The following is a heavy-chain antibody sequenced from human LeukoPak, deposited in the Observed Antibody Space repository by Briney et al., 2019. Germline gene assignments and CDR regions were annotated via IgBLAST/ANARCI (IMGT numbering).Heavy chain of an antibody. V-gene: IGHV3-23*01. D-gene: IGHD6-19*01. CDR1: GFAFSTYA. J-gene: IGHJ4*02. CDR2: ISGGSGST. CDR3: AKGEYSSGWFSDY. Sequence: GGSLRLSCAASGFAFSTYAMSWVRQAPGKGLEWVSGISGGSGSTYYGDSVKGRFTISRDNSKNTLYLQMSGLRAGDTAVYYCAKGEYSSGWFSDYWGLGTLVTVSS.